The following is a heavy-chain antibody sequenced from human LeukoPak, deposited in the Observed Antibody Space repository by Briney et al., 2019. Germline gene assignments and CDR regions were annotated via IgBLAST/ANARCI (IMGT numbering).Heavy chain of an antibody. V-gene: IGHV3-9*01. D-gene: IGHD2-15*01. CDR2: ISWNSGSI. J-gene: IGHJ6*03. Sequence: PGGSLRLSCAASGFTFDDYAMHWVRQAPGKGLEWVSGISWNSGSIGYADSVKGRFTISRDNAKNSLYLQMNSLRAEDTAVYYCARFNHVAATPYYYYYMDVWGKGTTVTVSS. CDR1: GFTFDDYA. CDR3: ARFNHVAATPYYYYYMDV.